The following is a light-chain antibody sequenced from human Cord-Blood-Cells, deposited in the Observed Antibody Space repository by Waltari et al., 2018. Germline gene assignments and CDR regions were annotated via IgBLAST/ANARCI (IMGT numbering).Light chain of an antibody. J-gene: IGLJ3*02. CDR1: SSDVGGYNY. V-gene: IGLV2-11*01. Sequence: QSALTQPRSVSGSPGQSVTISCTGTSSDVGGYNYVSWYQQHPGKAPKRMIYDVSKRPSGVPDRFSGSKSGNTASLTISGLQAGDEADYYCQAWDSSTAWVFGGGTKLTVL. CDR3: QAWDSSTAWV. CDR2: DVS.